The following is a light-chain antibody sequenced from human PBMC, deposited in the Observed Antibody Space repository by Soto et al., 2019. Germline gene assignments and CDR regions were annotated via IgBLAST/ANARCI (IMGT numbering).Light chain of an antibody. CDR1: SSDVGGYNY. CDR2: EVT. Sequence: QSALTQPPSASGSPGQSVTISCTGTSSDVGGYNYVSWYQQHPGKAPRLMVYEVTKRPSGVPARFSGSKSGNTASPTVSGLQAEDEADYYCSSHAGINNVVFGGGTKLTVL. V-gene: IGLV2-8*01. CDR3: SSHAGINNVV. J-gene: IGLJ3*02.